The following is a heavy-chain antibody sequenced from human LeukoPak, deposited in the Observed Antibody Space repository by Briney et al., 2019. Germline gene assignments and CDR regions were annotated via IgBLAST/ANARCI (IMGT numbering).Heavy chain of an antibody. CDR2: INPSGGST. V-gene: IGHV1-46*01. J-gene: IGHJ4*02. CDR3: ARDSLQGSGWYRTDY. Sequence: ASVKVSCKASGYTFTSYYMHWVRQAPGQGLEWMGIINPSGGSTSYAQKFQGRVTMTRDTSTSTVYMELSSLRSEDTAVYYCARDSLQGSGWYRTDYWGQGTLVTVSS. D-gene: IGHD6-19*01. CDR1: GYTFTSYY.